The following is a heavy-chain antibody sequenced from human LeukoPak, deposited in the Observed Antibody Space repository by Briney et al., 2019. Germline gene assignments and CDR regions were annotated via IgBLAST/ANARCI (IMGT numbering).Heavy chain of an antibody. CDR3: AKGSSGYSSSWYVLDY. CDR2: ISGSGGST. V-gene: IGHV3-23*01. J-gene: IGHJ4*02. Sequence: GGSLRLSCAASGFTLSTSEMNWVRQAPGKGLEWVSAISGSGGSTYYADSVKGRFTISRDNSKNTLYLQMNSLRAEDTAVYYCAKGSSGYSSSWYVLDYWGQGTLVTVSS. D-gene: IGHD6-13*01. CDR1: GFTLSTSE.